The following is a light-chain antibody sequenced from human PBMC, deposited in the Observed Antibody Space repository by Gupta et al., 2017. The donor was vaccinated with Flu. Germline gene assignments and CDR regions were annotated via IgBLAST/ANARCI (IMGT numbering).Light chain of an antibody. Sequence: ELVLTQSPGTLSLSPGERATLSCRASQSVSSSYLAWYQQKPGQAPRLLIYGASSRATGIPDRFSGSGSGTDFTLTISRLEPEDFAVYYCQQYGSSPLTSGQGTKVEIK. V-gene: IGKV3-20*01. CDR3: QQYGSSPLT. CDR2: GAS. J-gene: IGKJ1*01. CDR1: QSVSSSY.